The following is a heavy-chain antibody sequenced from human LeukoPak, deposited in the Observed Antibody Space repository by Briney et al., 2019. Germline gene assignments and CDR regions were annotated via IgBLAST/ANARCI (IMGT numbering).Heavy chain of an antibody. CDR3: ARDRDIILMGHGMDV. D-gene: IGHD1-26*01. Sequence: QPGESLTLSCAASGFTFSSHAMTWVRQAPGKGLEWVSTIGGAAGSRNFADSVRGRFTISRYNSNNTLFLHMTNLRAEDTAVYYCARDRDIILMGHGMDVWGQGTTVTVSS. CDR2: IGGAAGSR. J-gene: IGHJ6*02. V-gene: IGHV3-23*01. CDR1: GFTFSSHA.